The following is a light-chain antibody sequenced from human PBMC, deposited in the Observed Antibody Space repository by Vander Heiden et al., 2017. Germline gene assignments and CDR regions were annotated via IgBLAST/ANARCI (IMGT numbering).Light chain of an antibody. CDR2: QDT. CDR3: QAWDSRTAV. CDR1: KLGDKY. V-gene: IGLV3-1*01. Sequence: YELTKPPSVSVSPGQTASITCSGDKLGDKYASWFQQKPGQSPVLVIYQDTRRPSGIPERFSGSNSGNTATLTISGTQSMDEADYYCQAWDSRTAVFGGGTKLTVL. J-gene: IGLJ3*02.